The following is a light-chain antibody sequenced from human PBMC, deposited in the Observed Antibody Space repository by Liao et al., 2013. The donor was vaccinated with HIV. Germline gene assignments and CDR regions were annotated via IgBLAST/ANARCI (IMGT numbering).Light chain of an antibody. CDR3: QAWDSSSVV. CDR2: QDS. Sequence: SYELTQPPSVSVAPGKTARITCGGNNIGSKRVHWYQQKPGQAPVLVIYQDSKRPSGIPERFSGSNSGNTATLTISGTQAMDEADYYCQAWDSSSVVFGGGTNLTVL. J-gene: IGLJ2*01. V-gene: IGLV3-21*01. CDR1: NIGSKR.